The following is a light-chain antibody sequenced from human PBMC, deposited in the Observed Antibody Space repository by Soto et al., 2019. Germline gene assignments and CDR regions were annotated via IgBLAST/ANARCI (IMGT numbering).Light chain of an antibody. CDR1: QTISSW. J-gene: IGKJ1*01. CDR3: QQYNILST. CDR2: KAS. V-gene: IGKV1-5*03. Sequence: DIQMTQSPSTLSVSVGDRFTVTCRASQTISSWLAWYQQKPGKAPKLLIYKASTLKSGVPSRFSGSGSGTEFTLTISGLQPDDFATYYCQQYNILSTFGQGTKVDI.